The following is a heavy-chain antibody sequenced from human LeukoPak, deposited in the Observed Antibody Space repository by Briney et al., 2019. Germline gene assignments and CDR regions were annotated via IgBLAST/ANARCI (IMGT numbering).Heavy chain of an antibody. J-gene: IGHJ4*02. V-gene: IGHV3-23*01. D-gene: IGHD2-15*01. Sequence: PGGSLRLSCAASGFTFNNYAMTWVRQAPGKGLEWVSAISASGGAAFYADSVKGRFTISRDNSKNTLYLQMNSLRAEDTAVYYCARVSHCSGGSCYSLPFDYWGQGTLVTVSS. CDR1: GFTFNNYA. CDR3: ARVSHCSGGSCYSLPFDY. CDR2: ISASGGAA.